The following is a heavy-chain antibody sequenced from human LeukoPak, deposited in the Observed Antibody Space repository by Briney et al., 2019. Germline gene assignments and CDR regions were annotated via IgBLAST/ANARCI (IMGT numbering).Heavy chain of an antibody. V-gene: IGHV3-30*02. CDR1: GFTFSSYG. J-gene: IGHJ3*02. CDR3: ARVPAGVIGMKDAFDI. CDR2: IRYDGSNQ. Sequence: GGSLRLSCAASGFTFSSYGMHWVRQAPGKGLEWVAFIRYDGSNQYFADSVKGRFTISRDNSKNTLFLQMNSLRAEDTAVYYCARVPAGVIGMKDAFDIWGQGTMVTVSS. D-gene: IGHD3-16*02.